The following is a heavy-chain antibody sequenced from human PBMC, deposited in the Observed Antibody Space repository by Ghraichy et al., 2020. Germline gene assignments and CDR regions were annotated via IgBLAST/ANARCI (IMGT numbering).Heavy chain of an antibody. V-gene: IGHV4-34*01. CDR1: GGSFSGYY. Sequence: SETLSLTCAVYGGSFSGYYWSWIRQPPGKGLEWIGEINHSGSTNYNPSLKSRVTISVDTSKNQFSLKLSSVTAADTAVYYCARGDVDTAMVTANKNYNWFDPWGQGTLVTVSS. J-gene: IGHJ5*02. CDR2: INHSGST. D-gene: IGHD5-18*01. CDR3: ARGDVDTAMVTANKNYNWFDP.